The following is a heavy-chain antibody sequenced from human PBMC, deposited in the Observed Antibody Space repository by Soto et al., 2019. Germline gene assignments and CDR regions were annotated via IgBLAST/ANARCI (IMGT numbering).Heavy chain of an antibody. CDR3: AKDGISGNYYIDY. CDR1: GFTFSNYV. V-gene: IGHV3-23*01. J-gene: IGHJ4*02. Sequence: PGGSRRLSCAASGFTFSNYVMNWVRQAPGKGLEWXTAIXXXGXSXXXAXXXXGRFTISRDNSKNTLFLQMNSLRAEDTAVYYCAKDGISGNYYIDYWGQGTLVTVSS. CDR2: IXXXGXSX. D-gene: IGHD1-26*01.